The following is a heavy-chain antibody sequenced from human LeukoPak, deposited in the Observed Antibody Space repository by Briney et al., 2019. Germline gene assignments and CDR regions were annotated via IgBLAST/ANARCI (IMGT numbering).Heavy chain of an antibody. CDR3: ARGHRIINGLDV. Sequence: ASVKVSCEASGYTLIDYYIYWVRPPPGQGLEWLGWLNPHSGGKNYAQKFQDRVTLTRHTHIHKAYMALTTLTSDDTAIYYCARGHRIINGLDVWGQGTLFTVSS. CDR1: GYTLIDYY. CDR2: LNPHSGGK. V-gene: IGHV1-2*02. J-gene: IGHJ4*02. D-gene: IGHD3/OR15-3a*01.